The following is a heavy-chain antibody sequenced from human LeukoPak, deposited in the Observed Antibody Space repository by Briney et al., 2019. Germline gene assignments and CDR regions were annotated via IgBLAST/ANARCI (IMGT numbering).Heavy chain of an antibody. CDR3: ARGGPRLDTAMVTDDAFDI. Sequence: KPSETLSLTCAVYGGSFSGYYWSWIRQPPGKGLEWIGEINHSGSTNYNPSLKSRVTISVDTSKNQFSLKLSSVTAADTAVYYCARGGPRLDTAMVTDDAFDIWGQGTMVTVSS. CDR2: INHSGST. V-gene: IGHV4-34*01. CDR1: GGSFSGYY. J-gene: IGHJ3*02. D-gene: IGHD5-18*01.